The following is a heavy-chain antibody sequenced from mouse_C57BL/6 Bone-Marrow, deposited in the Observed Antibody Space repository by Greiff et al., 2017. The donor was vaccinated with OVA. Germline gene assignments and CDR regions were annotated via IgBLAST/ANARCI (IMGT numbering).Heavy chain of an antibody. J-gene: IGHJ2*01. CDR1: GFSLTSYG. V-gene: IGHV2-2*01. CDR2: IWSGGST. Sequence: QVQLQQSGPGLVQPSQSLSITCTVSGFSLTSYGVHWVRQSPGKGLEWLGVIWSGGSTDYNAAFISRLSISKDNSKSQVFFKMNSLQADDTAIYYCARNPAYYYGSSYVGTTFDYWGQGTTLTVSS. CDR3: ARNPAYYYGSSYVGTTFDY. D-gene: IGHD1-1*01.